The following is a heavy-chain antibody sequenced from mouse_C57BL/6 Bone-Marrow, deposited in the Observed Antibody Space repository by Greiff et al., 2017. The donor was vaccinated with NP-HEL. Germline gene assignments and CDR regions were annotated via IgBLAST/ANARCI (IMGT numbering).Heavy chain of an antibody. CDR3: APSDYYAMDY. CDR1: GYSFTGYY. V-gene: IGHV1-42*01. Sequence: EVQLKQSGPELVKPGASVKISCKASGYSFTGYYMNWVKQSPEKSLEWIGEINPSTGGTTYNQKFKAKATLTVDKSSSTAYMQLKSLTSEDSAVYYCAPSDYYAMDYWGQGTSVTVSS. J-gene: IGHJ4*01. CDR2: INPSTGGT.